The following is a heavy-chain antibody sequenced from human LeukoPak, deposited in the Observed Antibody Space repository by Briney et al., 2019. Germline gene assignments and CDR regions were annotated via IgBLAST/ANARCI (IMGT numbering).Heavy chain of an antibody. J-gene: IGHJ4*02. CDR1: GFTFSDYY. Sequence: PGGSLRLSCAASGFTFSDYYMNWIRQAPGKGLEWVSYISSSGDTIYYADSVKGRFTISRDNAKNSLYLQMNSLRAEDTAVYYCARENYDILTGYYPPAVDYWGQGTLVTVSS. CDR2: ISSSGDTI. CDR3: ARENYDILTGYYPPAVDY. V-gene: IGHV3-11*04. D-gene: IGHD3-9*01.